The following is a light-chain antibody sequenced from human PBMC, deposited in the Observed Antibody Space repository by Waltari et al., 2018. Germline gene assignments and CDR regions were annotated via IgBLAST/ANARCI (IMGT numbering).Light chain of an antibody. CDR3: QQRSNWWT. CDR2: DAS. V-gene: IGKV3-11*01. CDR1: QSISTY. Sequence: EIVLTQSPDTLSLSPGERATLSCRASQSISTYLAWYQQRPGQAPRLLIYDASNRATGIPARFSGSGSGTDFTPTISSLEPEDFAVYYCQQRSNWWTFGQGTKVEIK. J-gene: IGKJ1*01.